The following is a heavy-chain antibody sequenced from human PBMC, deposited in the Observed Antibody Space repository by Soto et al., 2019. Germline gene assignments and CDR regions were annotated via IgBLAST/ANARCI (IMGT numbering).Heavy chain of an antibody. CDR3: TSTGYQTLTTDNWFDT. J-gene: IGHJ5*02. D-gene: IGHD2-2*01. Sequence: GGSLRLSCAASGFTFSGSAMHWVRQASGKGLEWVGRIRSKANSYATAYAASVKGRFTISRDDSKNTAYLQMNSLKTEDTGVYYCTSTGYQTLTTDNWFDTWGQGTLVTVSS. CDR2: IRSKANSYAT. V-gene: IGHV3-73*01. CDR1: GFTFSGSA.